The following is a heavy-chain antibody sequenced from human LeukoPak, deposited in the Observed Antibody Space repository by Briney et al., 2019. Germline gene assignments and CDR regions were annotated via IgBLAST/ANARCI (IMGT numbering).Heavy chain of an antibody. CDR2: LHTSGST. D-gene: IGHD4-17*01. CDR3: ARDFGYGDYFFDD. CDR1: GGSISSYY. Sequence: SETLSLTCTVSGGSISSYYWSWIRQPAAEGLEWIGRLHTSGSTHYNPSLKSRVTMSVDTSKNQFSLKLSSVTAADTAVYYCARDFGYGDYFFDDWGQGTLVTVSS. J-gene: IGHJ4*02. V-gene: IGHV4-4*07.